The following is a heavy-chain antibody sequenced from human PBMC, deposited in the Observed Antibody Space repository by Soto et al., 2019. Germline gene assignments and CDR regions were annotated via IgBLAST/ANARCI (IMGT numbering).Heavy chain of an antibody. V-gene: IGHV4-30-4*01. CDR2: IFDSGTT. CDR1: GGSITSDYSC. Sequence: QVQLQESGPGLVKPSQTLSLTCTVSGGSITSDYSCWSWIRQPPGEGLEWIGHIFDSGTTYTNPSLRSQVALSLDTSKNPFSLTLSSVTAADTAVYYCARGPSGDKVHYWGQGALVTVSS. D-gene: IGHD7-27*01. J-gene: IGHJ4*02. CDR3: ARGPSGDKVHY.